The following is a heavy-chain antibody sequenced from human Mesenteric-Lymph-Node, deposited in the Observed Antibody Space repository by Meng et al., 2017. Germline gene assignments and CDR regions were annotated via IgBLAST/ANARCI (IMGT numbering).Heavy chain of an antibody. CDR2: IHDSGST. CDR3: ARASYGSGSPLGESWFDP. V-gene: IGHV4-31*03. J-gene: IGHJ5*02. CDR1: GGSISGGGYY. Sequence: GQLQESAPGLVKPSQTLSLTCTVSGGSISGGGYYWSWIRQHPGKGLEWIGYIHDSGSTYYNPSLKSRVTISADTSKNQFSLKLSSVTAADTAVYYCARASYGSGSPLGESWFDPWGQGTLVTVSS. D-gene: IGHD3-10*01.